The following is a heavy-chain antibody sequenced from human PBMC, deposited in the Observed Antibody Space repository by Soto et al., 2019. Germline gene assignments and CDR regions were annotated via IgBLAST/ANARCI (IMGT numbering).Heavy chain of an antibody. CDR2: IYYSGST. CDR3: ARDYGDSSGYGYFDY. CDR1: GGSISSGDYY. V-gene: IGHV4-30-4*01. Sequence: TLSLTCTVSGGSISSGDYYWSWIRQPPGKGLEWIGYIYYSGSTYYNPSLKSRVTISVDTSKNQFSLKLSSVTAADTAVYYCARDYGDSSGYGYFDYWGQGTLVTVSS. J-gene: IGHJ4*02. D-gene: IGHD3-22*01.